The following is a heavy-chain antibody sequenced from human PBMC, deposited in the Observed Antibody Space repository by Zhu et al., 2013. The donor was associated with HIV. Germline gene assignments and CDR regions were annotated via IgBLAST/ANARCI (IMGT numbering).Heavy chain of an antibody. CDR3: ARRSSSVLGYYGMDV. J-gene: IGHJ6*01. CDR1: GYSFTSYW. CDR2: IYPGDSDT. D-gene: IGHD6-6*01. V-gene: IGHV5-51*01. Sequence: EVQLVQSGAEVKKPGESLKISCKGSGYSFTSYWIGWVRQMPGKGLEWMGIIYPGDSDTRYSPSFQGQVTISADKSISTAYLQWSSLKASDTAMYYCARRSSSVLGYYGMDVWGPRGPRSPSPQ.